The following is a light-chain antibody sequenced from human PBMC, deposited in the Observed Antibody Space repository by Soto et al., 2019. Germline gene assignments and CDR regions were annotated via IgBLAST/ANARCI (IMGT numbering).Light chain of an antibody. CDR2: DAL. CDR1: QSVTSW. V-gene: IGKV1-5*01. J-gene: IGKJ2*01. Sequence: DIQMTQSPSTLSASVGDRVTITCRASQSVTSWLAWYQQKPGKAPKLLIYDALSLESGVPSRFSGGGSETEFTLTISSLQPDDSATYYCLQYSGSSYTFGQGTRVEIK. CDR3: LQYSGSSYT.